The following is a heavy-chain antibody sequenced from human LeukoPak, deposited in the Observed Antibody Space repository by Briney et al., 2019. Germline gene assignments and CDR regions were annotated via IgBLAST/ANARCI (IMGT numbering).Heavy chain of an antibody. CDR2: INHSGST. CDR1: GGSFSGYY. CDR3: ASGSSYFDY. J-gene: IGHJ4*02. Sequence: SETLSLTCAVYGGSFSGYYWSWIRQPPGKGLEWIGEINHSGSTNYNPSLKSRVTISVDTSKNQSSLKLSSVTAADTAVYYCASGSSYFDYWGQGTLVTVSS. V-gene: IGHV4-34*01. D-gene: IGHD1-26*01.